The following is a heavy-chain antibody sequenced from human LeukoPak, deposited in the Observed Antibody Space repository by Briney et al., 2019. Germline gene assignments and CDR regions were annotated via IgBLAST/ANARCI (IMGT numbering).Heavy chain of an antibody. CDR3: ARELYDSSGYYFSRALF. Sequence: ASVKVSCKASGYTFTSYYMHWVRQAPGQGLEWMGIINPSGGSTSYAQKFQGRVTMTRDMSTSTVYMELSSLRSEDTAVYFCARELYDSSGYYFSRALFWGQGTLVTVSS. J-gene: IGHJ4*02. CDR2: INPSGGST. CDR1: GYTFTSYY. V-gene: IGHV1-46*01. D-gene: IGHD3-22*01.